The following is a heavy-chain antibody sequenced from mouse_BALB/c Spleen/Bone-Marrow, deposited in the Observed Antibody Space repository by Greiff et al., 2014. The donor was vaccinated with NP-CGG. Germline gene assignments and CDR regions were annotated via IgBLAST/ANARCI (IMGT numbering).Heavy chain of an antibody. J-gene: IGHJ3*01. D-gene: IGHD1-1*01. CDR1: EFSLTSYG. CDR3: ARGGSSRAWFAY. Sequence: VKLVESGPGLVAPSQSLSITCTVSEFSLTSYGVHWVRQPPGKGLEWLGVIWAGGSTNYNSALMSRLSISKDNSKSQVFLKMNSLQTDDTAMYYCARGGSSRAWFAYWGRGTLVTVSA. CDR2: IWAGGST. V-gene: IGHV2-9*02.